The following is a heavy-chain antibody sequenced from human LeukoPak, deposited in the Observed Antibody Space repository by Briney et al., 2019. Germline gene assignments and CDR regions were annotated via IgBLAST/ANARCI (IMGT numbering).Heavy chain of an antibody. CDR1: GFTFSSYA. V-gene: IGHV3-23*01. CDR2: ILCSGHNT. Sequence: PGGSLRLSCAASGFTFSSYAMSWVRQAPGKGLEWVSGILCSGHNTFYADSVKGRFTISRQYSKHTLYLQMNSLRAEDTAVYYCAKDKDSAFDYWGQGTLVTVSS. D-gene: IGHD5-18*01. CDR3: AKDKDSAFDY. J-gene: IGHJ4*02.